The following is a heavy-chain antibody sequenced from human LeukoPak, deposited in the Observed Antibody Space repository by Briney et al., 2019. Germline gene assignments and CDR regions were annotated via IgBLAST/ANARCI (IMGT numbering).Heavy chain of an antibody. D-gene: IGHD3-22*01. Sequence: SVKVSCKASGGTFSSYAISWVRQAPGQGLEWMGGIIPIFGTANYAQKFQGRVTITADESTSTAYMELSSLRSEDTAVYYCARDSGAVVVITRSYYYYGMDVWGQGTTVTVSS. CDR1: GGTFSSYA. CDR3: ARDSGAVVVITRSYYYYGMDV. J-gene: IGHJ6*02. V-gene: IGHV1-69*13. CDR2: IIPIFGTA.